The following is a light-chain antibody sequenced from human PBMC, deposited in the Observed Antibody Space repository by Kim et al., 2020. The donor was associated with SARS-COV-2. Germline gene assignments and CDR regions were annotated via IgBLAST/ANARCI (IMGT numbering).Light chain of an antibody. V-gene: IGKV3-20*01. Sequence: PGQTATPSCSASLSVSGSYLACYQQEPGQPPTLLIYGASSRDTGIPARCSGSGSGTGCTVTISSLEPEDFAVYYCQQYDSSHGITFGQGTRLEIK. J-gene: IGKJ5*01. CDR2: GAS. CDR1: LSVSGSY. CDR3: QQYDSSHGIT.